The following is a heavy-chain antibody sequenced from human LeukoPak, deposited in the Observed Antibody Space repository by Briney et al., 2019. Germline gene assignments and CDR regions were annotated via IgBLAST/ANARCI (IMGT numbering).Heavy chain of an antibody. CDR1: GGSISRSSYY. V-gene: IGHV4-39*07. D-gene: IGHD3-10*01. J-gene: IGHJ6*03. CDR2: IYYSGST. CDR3: ARTTMVRGTYYMDV. Sequence: PSETLSLTCTVSGGSISRSSYYWGWIRQPPGKGLEWIGTIYYSGSTYYNPSLKSRVTISVDTSKNQFSLKMRSVTAADTAVYYCARTTMVRGTYYMDVWGKGTTVTISS.